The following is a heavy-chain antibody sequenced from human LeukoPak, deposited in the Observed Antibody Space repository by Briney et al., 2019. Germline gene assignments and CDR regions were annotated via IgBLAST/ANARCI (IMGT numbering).Heavy chain of an antibody. CDR3: ARCSPGDSSNFYAVLQY. V-gene: IGHV1-69*06. D-gene: IGHD3-22*01. CDR1: GGTFSSYA. CDR2: IIPIFGTA. J-gene: IGHJ4*02. Sequence: GASVKVSCKASGGTFSSYAISWVRQAPGQGLEWMGGIIPIFGTANYAQKFRGRVTITADKSTRTAYMELSSLRSEDTAVYYCARCSPGDSSNFYAVLQYWGQGTQVTVST.